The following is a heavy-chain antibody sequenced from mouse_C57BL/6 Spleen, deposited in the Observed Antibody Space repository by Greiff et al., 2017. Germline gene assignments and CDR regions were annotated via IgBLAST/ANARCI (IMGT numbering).Heavy chain of an antibody. Sequence: EVMLVESGGGLVQPGGSLKLSCAASGFTFSDYYMYWVRQTPEKRLEWVAYISNGGGSTYYPDTVKGRFTISRDNAKNTLYLQMSRLKSEDTAMYYCARHSLLRESGGAMDYWGQGTSVTVSS. V-gene: IGHV5-12*01. CDR3: ARHSLLRESGGAMDY. CDR2: ISNGGGST. CDR1: GFTFSDYY. J-gene: IGHJ4*01. D-gene: IGHD1-1*01.